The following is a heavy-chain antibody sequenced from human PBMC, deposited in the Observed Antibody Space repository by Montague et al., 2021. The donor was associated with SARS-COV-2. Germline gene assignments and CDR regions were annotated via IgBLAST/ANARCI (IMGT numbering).Heavy chain of an antibody. D-gene: IGHD3-22*01. V-gene: IGHV4-34*01. Sequence: SETLSLTCAVYGGSFSGYYWSWVRLAPGKGLEWIGEINHSGSTXXXPSXXXRVPMSVDTSKNQFSLKMSSVTAPDTAVFYCARSREEFTSIAVIITGGMHYFDSWGQGTLVTVSS. CDR1: GGSFSGYY. J-gene: IGHJ4*02. CDR3: ARSREEFTSIAVIITGGMHYFDS. CDR2: INHSGST.